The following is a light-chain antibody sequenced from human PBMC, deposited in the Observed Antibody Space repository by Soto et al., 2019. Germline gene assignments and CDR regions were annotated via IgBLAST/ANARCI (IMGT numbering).Light chain of an antibody. CDR1: QSVLYSSNNKNY. J-gene: IGKJ1*01. V-gene: IGKV4-1*01. Sequence: DIVMTQSPDSLAVSLGERATINFKSSQSVLYSSNNKNYLAWYQQKPGQPPKLLIYWASTRESGVPDRFSGSGSGTDFALTISSLQAEDVAVYYCHQYYTSPWTFGQGTKVDI. CDR2: WAS. CDR3: HQYYTSPWT.